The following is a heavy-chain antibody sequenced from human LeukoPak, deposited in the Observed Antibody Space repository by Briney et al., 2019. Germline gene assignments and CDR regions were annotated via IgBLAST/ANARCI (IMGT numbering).Heavy chain of an antibody. D-gene: IGHD3-10*01. J-gene: IGHJ4*02. CDR2: IYYSGST. CDR1: GGSISSYY. Sequence: PSETLSLTCTVSGGSISSYYWSWIRQPPGKGLEWIGYIYYSGSTNYSPSLKGRVTISVDTSKNQFSLKLSSVTAADTAVYYCARGLLLWRFDYWGQGTLVTVSS. V-gene: IGHV4-59*01. CDR3: ARGLLLWRFDY.